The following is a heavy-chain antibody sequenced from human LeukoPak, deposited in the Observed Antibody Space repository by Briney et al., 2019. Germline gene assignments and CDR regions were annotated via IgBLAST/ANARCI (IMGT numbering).Heavy chain of an antibody. CDR1: GGTLRRHT. V-gene: IGHV1-69*02. CDR3: ASRSHKTIVGADTREVGDY. D-gene: IGHD6-19*01. CDR2: IIPMMGIA. Sequence: SVKVSCKASGGTLRRHTITWVRQAPGQGLEWMGRIIPMMGIANYAQKFQGRVTITAGTSTDTAYMDLISLRSEDTAVYYCASRSHKTIVGADTREVGDYWGQGTLVTVSS. J-gene: IGHJ4*02.